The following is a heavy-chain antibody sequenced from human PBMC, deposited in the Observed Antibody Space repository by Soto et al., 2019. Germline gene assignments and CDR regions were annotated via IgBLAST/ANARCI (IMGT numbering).Heavy chain of an antibody. CDR2: ISRSGSTI. V-gene: IGHV3-11*01. J-gene: IGHJ4*02. CDR3: ARKPYSSSWSDY. D-gene: IGHD6-13*01. Sequence: QVQLVESGGGLVKPGGSLRLSCAASGFTFSDYYMSWIRQAPGKGLEWVSYISRSGSTIYYADSVKGRFTISRDNAKNSLYRQMNRLRAEDTAVYYCARKPYSSSWSDYWGQGTLVTVSS. CDR1: GFTFSDYY.